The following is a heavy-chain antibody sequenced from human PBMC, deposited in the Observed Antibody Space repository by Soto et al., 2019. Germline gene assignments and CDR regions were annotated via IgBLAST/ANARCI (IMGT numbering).Heavy chain of an antibody. V-gene: IGHV6-1*01. J-gene: IGHJ4*02. CDR2: TYYRSKWYF. Sequence: SQTLSLTCAISGDSVSSNSAAWNWIRQSPSRGLEWLGRTYYRSKWYFDYAVSVKSRITVNPDTSQNQFSLQLNSVTPEDTAVYYCEKGGLYPSSGDLSDWGQGTLVPVSS. CDR1: GDSVSSNSAA. CDR3: EKGGLYPSSGDLSD. D-gene: IGHD6-25*01.